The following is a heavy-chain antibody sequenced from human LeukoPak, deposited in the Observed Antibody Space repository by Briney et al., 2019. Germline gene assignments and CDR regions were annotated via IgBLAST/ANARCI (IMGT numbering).Heavy chain of an antibody. Sequence: SETLSLTCAVYGGSFGGYYWSWIRQPPGKGLEWIGEINHSGSTNYNPSLKSRVTTSVDTSKNQFSLKLSSVTAADTAVYYCARGSSVITTFDYWGQGTLVTVSS. CDR2: INHSGST. V-gene: IGHV4-34*01. D-gene: IGHD3-22*01. J-gene: IGHJ4*02. CDR1: GGSFGGYY. CDR3: ARGSSVITTFDY.